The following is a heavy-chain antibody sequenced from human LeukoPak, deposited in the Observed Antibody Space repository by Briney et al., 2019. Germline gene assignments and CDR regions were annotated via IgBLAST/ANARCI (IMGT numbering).Heavy chain of an antibody. Sequence: SETLSLTCTVSGGSISSYYWSWIRQPPGKGLEWIGYIYYSGSTKYNPSLKSRVTIPVDTSKNQFSLNLSSVTAADTALYYCARDRVVYGMDVWGQGTTVTVSS. D-gene: IGHD3-10*01. CDR3: ARDRVVYGMDV. CDR2: IYYSGST. J-gene: IGHJ6*02. CDR1: GGSISSYY. V-gene: IGHV4-59*01.